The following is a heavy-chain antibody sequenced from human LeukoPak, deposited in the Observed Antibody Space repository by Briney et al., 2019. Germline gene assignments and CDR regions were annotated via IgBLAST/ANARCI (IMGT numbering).Heavy chain of an antibody. Sequence: GGSLRLSCAASGFTFSGYAMTWVRQAPGKGLEWVSTISGSGGSTYSADYVKGRFTISRDNSKNTLSLQMNSLRAEDTAVYYCAKSSSSWHAFDIWGQGTMVTVSS. D-gene: IGHD6-13*01. V-gene: IGHV3-23*01. J-gene: IGHJ3*02. CDR2: ISGSGGST. CDR1: GFTFSGYA. CDR3: AKSSSSWHAFDI.